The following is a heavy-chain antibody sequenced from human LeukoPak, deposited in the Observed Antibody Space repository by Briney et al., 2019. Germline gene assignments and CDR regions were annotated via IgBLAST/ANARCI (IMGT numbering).Heavy chain of an antibody. CDR3: ATEGLYYYDSSGSPTIDY. CDR2: ISSSGSTK. D-gene: IGHD3-22*01. V-gene: IGHV3-48*03. J-gene: IGHJ4*02. Sequence: GGSLRLSCAASGFTFSSYEMNWVRQAPGKGLEWVSYISSSGSTKYYADSVKGRFTISRDNSKNTLYLQMNSLRAEDTAVYYCATEGLYYYDSSGSPTIDYWGQGTLVTVSS. CDR1: GFTFSSYE.